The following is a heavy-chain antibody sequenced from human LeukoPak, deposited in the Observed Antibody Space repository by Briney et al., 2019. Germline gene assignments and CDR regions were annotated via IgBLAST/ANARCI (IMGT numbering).Heavy chain of an antibody. CDR1: GGTCISYA. J-gene: IGHJ4*02. D-gene: IGHD1-1*01. CDR3: ARVFPATE. CDR2: IIPIFGTA. V-gene: IGHV1-69*13. Sequence: ASVKVSCKASGGTCISYAISWVRQAPGQGLEWMGGIIPIFGTANYAQKFQGRVTITADESTSTAYMELSSLRSEDTAVYYCARVFPATEWGQGTLVTVSS.